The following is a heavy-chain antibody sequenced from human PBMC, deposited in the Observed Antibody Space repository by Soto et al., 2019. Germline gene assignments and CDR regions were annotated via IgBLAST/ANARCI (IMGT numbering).Heavy chain of an antibody. V-gene: IGHV1-69*01. CDR2: IIPIFGTA. CDR1: GGTFSSYA. Sequence: QVQLVQSGAEVKKPGSSVKVSCKASGGTFSSYAISWVRQAPGQGLEWMGGIIPIFGTANYAQKFQGRVTITADESTSTAYMELSSLRSEDTAVYYCARSRAAAGTVGDYYYGMDVWGQGTTVTVSS. J-gene: IGHJ6*02. D-gene: IGHD6-13*01. CDR3: ARSRAAAGTVGDYYYGMDV.